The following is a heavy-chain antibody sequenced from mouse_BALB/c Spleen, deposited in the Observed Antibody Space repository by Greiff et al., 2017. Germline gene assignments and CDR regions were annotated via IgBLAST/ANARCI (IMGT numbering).Heavy chain of an antibody. V-gene: IGHV1S81*02. Sequence: QVQLQQSGAELVKPGASVKLSCKASGYTFTSYYMYWVKQRPGQGLEWIGEINPSNGGTNFNEKFKSKATLTVDKSSSTAYMQLSSLTSEDSAVYYCTRLGRGYGNYDWYFDVWGAGTTVTVSS. D-gene: IGHD2-1*01. CDR1: GYTFTSYY. CDR3: TRLGRGYGNYDWYFDV. J-gene: IGHJ1*01. CDR2: INPSNGGT.